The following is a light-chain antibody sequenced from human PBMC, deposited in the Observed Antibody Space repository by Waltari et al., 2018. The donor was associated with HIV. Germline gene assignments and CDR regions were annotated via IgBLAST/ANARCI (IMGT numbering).Light chain of an antibody. V-gene: IGKV3-20*01. CDR2: GAS. CDR3: QHSDSSLWT. Sequence: EIVLTQSPGTLSLSPGERATLSCRASRSFDRPYFAWYQQKPAQAPRLLIYGASNRATGIPDRFSGSGSGTDFVLTISRLEPEDFAVYYCQHSDSSLWTFGPGTKVEF. J-gene: IGKJ1*01. CDR1: RSFDRPY.